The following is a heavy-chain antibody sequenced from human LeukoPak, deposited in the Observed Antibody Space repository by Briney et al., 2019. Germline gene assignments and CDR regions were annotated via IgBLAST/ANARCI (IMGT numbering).Heavy chain of an antibody. J-gene: IGHJ4*03. CDR3: ARRYFDF. V-gene: IGHV3-7*03. Sequence: QTGGSLRLSCAASGLTFSSYWMSWVRQAPGKGLEWVANIKQDGSEKYYVDSVKGRFTISRDNAKNSLYLQMNSLRAEDTAVYYCARRYFDFWGQGTLVTVSS. CDR2: IKQDGSEK. CDR1: GLTFSSYW.